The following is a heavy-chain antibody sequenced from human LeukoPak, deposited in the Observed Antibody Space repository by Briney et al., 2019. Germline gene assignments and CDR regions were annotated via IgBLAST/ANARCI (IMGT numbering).Heavy chain of an antibody. CDR3: ARPDSSGYYFPLGYFDL. J-gene: IGHJ2*01. Sequence: GRSLRLSCAASGFTFSSYAMHWVRQAPGKGLEWVAVISYDGSNKYYADSVKGRFTISRDNSKNTLYLQMNSLRAEDTAVYYCARPDSSGYYFPLGYFDLWGRGTLVTVSS. V-gene: IGHV3-30-3*01. CDR1: GFTFSSYA. CDR2: ISYDGSNK. D-gene: IGHD3-22*01.